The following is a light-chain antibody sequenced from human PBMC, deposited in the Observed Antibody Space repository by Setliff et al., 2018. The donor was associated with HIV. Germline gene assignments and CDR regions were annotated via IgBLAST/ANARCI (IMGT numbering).Light chain of an antibody. CDR3: SSYTSSSPPYV. J-gene: IGLJ1*01. Sequence: SVLTQPRSVSGSPGQSVTISCTGTSSDVGGYNYVSWYQQHPGKAPKLMISDVSKRPSGVSNRFSGSKSGNTASLTISGLQAEDEADYYCSSYTSSSPPYVFGTGTKVTVL. CDR2: DVS. CDR1: SSDVGGYNY. V-gene: IGLV2-14*03.